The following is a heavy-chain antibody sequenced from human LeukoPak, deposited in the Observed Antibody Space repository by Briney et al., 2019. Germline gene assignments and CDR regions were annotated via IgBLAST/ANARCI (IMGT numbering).Heavy chain of an antibody. CDR1: GFTFSSYG. V-gene: IGHV3-30*19. CDR2: ISYDGSNK. CDR3: ARAPLGGNSRGAFDI. D-gene: IGHD4-23*01. J-gene: IGHJ3*02. Sequence: GGSLRLSCAASGFTFSSYGMHWVRQAPGKGLEWVAVISYDGSNKYYADSVKGRFTISRDNSKNTLYLQMNSLRAEDTAVYYCARAPLGGNSRGAFDIWGQGTMVTVSS.